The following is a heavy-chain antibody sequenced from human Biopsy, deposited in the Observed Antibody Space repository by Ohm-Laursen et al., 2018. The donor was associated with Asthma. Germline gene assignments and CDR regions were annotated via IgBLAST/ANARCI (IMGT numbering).Heavy chain of an antibody. D-gene: IGHD2-2*01. CDR1: GGTFNTYV. Sequence: VASVKVSCKSLGGTFNTYVIGWVRQAPGRGLEWMGGINSVFGTTTYPQKFQDRVTITADDSTSTVYMELSSLRSEDTAVYYCARKAGSCISRTCYSLDFWGQGTLVTVSS. V-gene: IGHV1-69*13. CDR3: ARKAGSCISRTCYSLDF. CDR2: INSVFGTT. J-gene: IGHJ4*02.